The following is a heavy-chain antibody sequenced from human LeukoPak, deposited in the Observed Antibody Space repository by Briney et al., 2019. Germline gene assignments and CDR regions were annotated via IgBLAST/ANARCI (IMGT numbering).Heavy chain of an antibody. D-gene: IGHD3-9*01. CDR2: IRYDGSNK. J-gene: IGHJ4*02. Sequence: GGSLRLSCAASGFTFSSYGMHWVRQAPGKGLEWVAFIRYDGSNKYYADSVKGRFTISRDNSKNTLYLQMNSLRAEDTAVYYCAKLISVRYFDWLSLDYWGQGTLVTVSS. CDR3: AKLISVRYFDWLSLDY. V-gene: IGHV3-30*02. CDR1: GFTFSSYG.